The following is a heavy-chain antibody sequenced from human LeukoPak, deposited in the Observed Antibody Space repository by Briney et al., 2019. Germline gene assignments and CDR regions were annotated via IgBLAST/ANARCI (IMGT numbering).Heavy chain of an antibody. D-gene: IGHD5-18*01. CDR2: ISYDGSNK. Sequence: PGGSLRLSCAASGFTFSSYGMHWVRQAPGKGLEWVAVISYDGSNKYYADSVKGRFTISRDNSKNMLYLQMNSLRAEDTAVYYCAKGTRGYSYGYFDYWGQGTLVTVSS. CDR1: GFTFSSYG. CDR3: AKGTRGYSYGYFDY. J-gene: IGHJ4*02. V-gene: IGHV3-30*18.